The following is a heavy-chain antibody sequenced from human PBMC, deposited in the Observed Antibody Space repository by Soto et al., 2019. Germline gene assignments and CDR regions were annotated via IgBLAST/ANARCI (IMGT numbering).Heavy chain of an antibody. D-gene: IGHD3-22*01. CDR1: GGSISSYY. CDR2: IYTSGST. V-gene: IGHV4-4*07. J-gene: IGHJ6*02. Sequence: PSEILSLTCTVSGGSISSYYWSWIRQPAGKGLEWIGRIYTSGSTNYNPSLKSRVTMSVDTSKNQFSLKLSSVTAADTAVYYCARDSHYYDSSGPDQAYYYYGMDVWGQGTTVTVSS. CDR3: ARDSHYYDSSGPDQAYYYYGMDV.